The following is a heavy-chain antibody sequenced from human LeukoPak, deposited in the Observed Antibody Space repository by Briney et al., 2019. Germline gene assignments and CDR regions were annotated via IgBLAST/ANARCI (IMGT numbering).Heavy chain of an antibody. CDR2: INHSGST. J-gene: IGHJ4*02. CDR1: GGSFSGYY. D-gene: IGHD3-10*01. V-gene: IGHV4-34*01. CDR3: ASRLLYGSGSYHRDY. Sequence: SETLSLTCAVYGGSFSGYYWSWFRRPPGKGLEWIGEINHSGSTNYNPSLKSRVTISVDTSKNQFSLKLSSVTAADTAVYYCASRLLYGSGSYHRDYWGQGTLVTVSS.